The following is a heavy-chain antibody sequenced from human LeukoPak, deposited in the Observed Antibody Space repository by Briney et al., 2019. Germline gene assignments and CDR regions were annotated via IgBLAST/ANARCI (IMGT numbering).Heavy chain of an antibody. CDR3: ATDYGGGYFYY. Sequence: GGSLRLSCTASGFTFSSSWMSWVRQAPGKGLGWVADIKYDGSEKYSVDSVKGRFTISRDNAKNSLYLQMDSLGAEGTAVYYCATDYGGGYFYYWGQRTLGTASS. CDR1: GFTFSSSW. CDR2: IKYDGSEK. V-gene: IGHV3-7*01. J-gene: IGHJ4*02. D-gene: IGHD4-23*01.